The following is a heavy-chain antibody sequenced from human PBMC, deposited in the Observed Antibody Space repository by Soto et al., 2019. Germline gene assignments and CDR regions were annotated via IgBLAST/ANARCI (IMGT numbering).Heavy chain of an antibody. Sequence: PGGSLRLSCTASGFTFGDYAMSWFRQAPGKELEWVGFIRSKAYGGTTEYAASVKGRFTISRDDSKSIAYLQMNSLKTEDTAVYYCTRRVVRYGIVVARSRPPYYMDVWGKGTTVTVSS. CDR3: TRRVVRYGIVVARSRPPYYMDV. J-gene: IGHJ6*03. CDR1: GFTFGDYA. CDR2: IRSKAYGGTT. D-gene: IGHD2-2*01. V-gene: IGHV3-49*03.